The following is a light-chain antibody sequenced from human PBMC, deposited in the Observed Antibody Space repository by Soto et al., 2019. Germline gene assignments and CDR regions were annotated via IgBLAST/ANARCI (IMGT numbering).Light chain of an antibody. CDR2: DNT. V-gene: IGLV1-40*01. CDR1: GSKIGAGYD. Sequence: QAVVTQPPSVSGAPGLRVTISCTGRGSKIGAGYDVHWYQRLPGTAPKLLIYDNTNRPSGVPERFSGSKSGTSVSLAITGLQAEDEADYYCQSYDSTLNGWVFGGGTKVTVL. J-gene: IGLJ3*02. CDR3: QSYDSTLNGWV.